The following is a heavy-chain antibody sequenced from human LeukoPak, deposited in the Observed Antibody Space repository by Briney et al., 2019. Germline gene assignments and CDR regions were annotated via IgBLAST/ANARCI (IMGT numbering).Heavy chain of an antibody. CDR2: IRYDGSNK. CDR3: AKGAYYDFWSGYP. D-gene: IGHD3-3*01. J-gene: IGHJ5*02. V-gene: IGHV3-30*02. CDR1: GFTFSSYG. Sequence: GGSLRLSCAASGFTFSSYGMHWVRQAPGKGLEWVAFIRYDGSNKYYADSVKGRFTISRDNSKNTLYLQMNSLRAEDTAVYYCAKGAYYDFWSGYPWGQGTLVTVSS.